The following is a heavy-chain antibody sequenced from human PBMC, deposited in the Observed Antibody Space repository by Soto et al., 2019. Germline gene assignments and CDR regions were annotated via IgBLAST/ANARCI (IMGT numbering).Heavy chain of an antibody. CDR3: AREPATAKPEGVDF. V-gene: IGHV1-2*02. D-gene: IGHD1-1*01. CDR1: GYTFSDYY. Sequence: GASVKVSCKASGYTFSDYYIHWVRQAPGHGLEWMGWINPNGGGTKYAPKFQGGVTMTRDTSITTAYMELSRLRSGDTAVYYCAREPATAKPEGVDFWGQGTLVTVSS. J-gene: IGHJ4*02. CDR2: INPNGGGT.